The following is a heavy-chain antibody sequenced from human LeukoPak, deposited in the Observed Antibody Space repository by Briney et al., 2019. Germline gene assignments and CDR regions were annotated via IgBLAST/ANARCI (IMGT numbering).Heavy chain of an antibody. Sequence: GGSLRLSCAASGFAFSNYGMNWVRQAPGKGLEWVSGITGSGGTTYYADSVKGRFTISRDNSKNSLYLQMNSLRAEDTAVYYCAREELGYCSSTSCYKEGEFDYWGQGTLVTVSP. CDR2: ITGSGGTT. J-gene: IGHJ4*02. D-gene: IGHD2-2*02. CDR1: GFAFSNYG. CDR3: AREELGYCSSTSCYKEGEFDY. V-gene: IGHV3-23*01.